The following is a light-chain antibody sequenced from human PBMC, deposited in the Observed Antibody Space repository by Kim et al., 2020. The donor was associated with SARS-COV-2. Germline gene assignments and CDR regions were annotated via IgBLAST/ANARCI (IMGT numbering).Light chain of an antibody. CDR2: AAS. CDR1: QGISSY. Sequence: AIRMTQSPSSFSASTGDRVTITCRASQGISSYLAWYQQKPGKAPKLLIYAASTLQSGVPSRFSGSGSGTDFTLTISCLQSEDFATYYCQQYYSYPLGFGGGTKVEI. CDR3: QQYYSYPLG. J-gene: IGKJ4*01. V-gene: IGKV1-8*01.